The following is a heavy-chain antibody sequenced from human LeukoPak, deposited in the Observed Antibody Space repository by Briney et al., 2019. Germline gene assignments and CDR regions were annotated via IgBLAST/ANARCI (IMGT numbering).Heavy chain of an antibody. J-gene: IGHJ5*02. CDR1: GYSINNYW. CDR3: ARQECCSGGSCYTWFDP. CDR2: IYPADSDI. V-gene: IGHV5-51*01. D-gene: IGHD2-15*01. Sequence: GESLKISCKGSGYSINNYWIGWVRQMPGKGLEWMGIIYPADSDIRYSPSFQGQVTISADKSISTAYLQWSSLKASDTAMYYCARQECCSGGSCYTWFDPWGQGTLVTVSS.